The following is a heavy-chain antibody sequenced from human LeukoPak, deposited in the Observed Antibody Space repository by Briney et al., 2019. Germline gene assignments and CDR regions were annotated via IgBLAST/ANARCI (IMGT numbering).Heavy chain of an antibody. CDR1: GFTFSSYG. J-gene: IGHJ4*02. Sequence: GGSLRHSCAASGFTFSSYGMHWVRQAPGKGLEWVAVIWYDGSNKYYADSVKGRFTISRDNSKNTLYLQMNSLRAEDTAVYYCARATYYYDSSGYYFLDYWGQGTLVTVSS. V-gene: IGHV3-33*01. CDR2: IWYDGSNK. CDR3: ARATYYYDSSGYYFLDY. D-gene: IGHD3-22*01.